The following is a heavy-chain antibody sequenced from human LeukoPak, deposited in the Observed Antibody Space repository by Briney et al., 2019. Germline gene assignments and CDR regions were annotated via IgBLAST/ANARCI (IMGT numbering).Heavy chain of an antibody. Sequence: ASEKVSCKASGYTFTSYDINWVRQATGQGLEWMGWMNPNSGNTGYAQKFQGRVTMTRNTSISTAYMELSSLRSEDTAVYYCARGPITMITENSYYFDYWGQGTLVTVSS. V-gene: IGHV1-8*01. CDR3: ARGPITMITENSYYFDY. J-gene: IGHJ4*02. CDR2: MNPNSGNT. D-gene: IGHD3-22*01. CDR1: GYTFTSYD.